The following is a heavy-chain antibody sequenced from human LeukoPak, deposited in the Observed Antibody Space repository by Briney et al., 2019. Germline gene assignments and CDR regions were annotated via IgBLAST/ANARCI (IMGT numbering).Heavy chain of an antibody. D-gene: IGHD3-22*01. CDR1: GFTFSSYE. CDR2: ISSSGSTI. CDR3: ARDHYASSGPNFLYFDY. Sequence: GGSLRLSCAASGFTFSSYEMNWVRQAPGKGLEWVSYISSSGSTIYYADSVKGRFTISRDNAKNSLYLQMNSLRAEDTAVYYCARDHYASSGPNFLYFDYWGQGTLVTVSS. J-gene: IGHJ4*02. V-gene: IGHV3-48*03.